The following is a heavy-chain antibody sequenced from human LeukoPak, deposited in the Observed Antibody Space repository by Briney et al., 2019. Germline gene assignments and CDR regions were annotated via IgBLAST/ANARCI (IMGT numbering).Heavy chain of an antibody. CDR2: IWYDGSNK. V-gene: IGHV3-33*01. J-gene: IGHJ6*02. Sequence: PGRSLRLSCAASGFTFSSYGMHWVRQAPGKGLEWVAVIWYDGSNKYYADSVKGRFTTSRDNSKNTLYLQMNSLRAEDTAVYYCARFRGFGEPRMDVWGQGTTVTVSS. CDR1: GFTFSSYG. CDR3: ARFRGFGEPRMDV. D-gene: IGHD3-10*01.